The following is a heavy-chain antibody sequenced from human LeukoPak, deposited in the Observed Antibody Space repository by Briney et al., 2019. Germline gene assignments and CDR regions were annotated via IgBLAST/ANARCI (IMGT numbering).Heavy chain of an antibody. Sequence: AASVKVSCKASGYTFTSYDINWVRQATGQGLEWMGWMNPNSGNTGYAQKLQGRVTMTTDTSTSTAYMELRSLRSDDTAVYYCARDYKSYYYDSSGYYYHLVDCGYWGQGTLVTVSS. D-gene: IGHD3-22*01. CDR3: ARDYKSYYYDSSGYYYHLVDCGY. V-gene: IGHV1-8*01. CDR1: GYTFTSYD. J-gene: IGHJ4*02. CDR2: MNPNSGNT.